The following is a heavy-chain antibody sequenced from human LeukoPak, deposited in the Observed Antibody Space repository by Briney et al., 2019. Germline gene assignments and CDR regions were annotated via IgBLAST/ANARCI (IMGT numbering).Heavy chain of an antibody. CDR3: ARRYCGGDCYSTLLYYFDY. CDR1: GFTFSSYA. D-gene: IGHD2-21*02. J-gene: IGHJ4*02. CDR2: ISGSGGST. V-gene: IGHV3-23*01. Sequence: PGGSLRLSCAASGFTFSSYAVSWVRQAPGKGLEWVSAISGSGGSTYYADSVKGRFTISRDNSKNTLYLQMNSLRAEDTAVYYCARRYCGGDCYSTLLYYFDYWGQGTLVTVSS.